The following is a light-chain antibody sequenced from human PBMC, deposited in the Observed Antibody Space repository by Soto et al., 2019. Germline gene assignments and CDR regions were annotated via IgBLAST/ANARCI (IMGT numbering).Light chain of an antibody. Sequence: QLVLTQSPSASASLGASVKLTCTLSSGHSTYAIAWHQQQPEKGPRYLTKLNSDGSHSKGDGIPDRFSGSSSGAERYLTISSLQSEDEADYYCQTWGTGIEVIFGGGTKVTVL. CDR3: QTWGTGIEVI. V-gene: IGLV4-69*01. J-gene: IGLJ2*01. CDR2: LNSDGSH. CDR1: SGHSTYA.